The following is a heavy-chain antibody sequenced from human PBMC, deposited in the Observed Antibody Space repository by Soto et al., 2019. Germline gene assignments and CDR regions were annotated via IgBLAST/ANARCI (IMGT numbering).Heavy chain of an antibody. Sequence: GGSLRLSCAASGFTFSSYSMNWVRQAPGKGLEWVSSISSSSTYIYYADSVKGRFTISRDDAKNSLFLQMSSLRVEDTAVYYCARGGDTSGSWPRYWGQGTLVTVSS. CDR3: ARGGDTSGSWPRY. CDR1: GFTFSSYS. V-gene: IGHV3-21*01. J-gene: IGHJ4*02. CDR2: ISSSSTYI. D-gene: IGHD3-22*01.